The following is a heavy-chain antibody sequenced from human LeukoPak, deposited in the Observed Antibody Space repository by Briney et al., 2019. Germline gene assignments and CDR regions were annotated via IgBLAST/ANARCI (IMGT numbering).Heavy chain of an antibody. CDR2: IDPSDSYT. D-gene: IGHD3-10*01. CDR3: ATWFGELLPGDYFDY. V-gene: IGHV5-10-1*01. CDR1: GYSFTSYW. J-gene: IGHJ4*02. Sequence: GASLKISCKGSGYSFTSYWISWVRQMPGKGLEWMGTIDPSDSYTNYSPSFQGHVTISADKSISTAYLQWSSLKASDTAMYYCATWFGELLPGDYFDYWGQGTLVTVSS.